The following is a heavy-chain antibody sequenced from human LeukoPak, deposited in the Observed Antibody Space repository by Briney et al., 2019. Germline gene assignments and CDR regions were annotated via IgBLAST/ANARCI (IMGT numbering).Heavy chain of an antibody. CDR1: GFTVSSNY. V-gene: IGHV3-53*01. CDR2: IYTGGST. D-gene: IGHD3-10*01. Sequence: GGSLRLSCAASGFTVSSNYMSWVRQAPGKGLEWVSVIYTGGSTYYADSLKGRFTISRDNSKNTLYLQMNNLRGEDTAVYYSARWSGSFDGFDIWGQGTMVTVSS. CDR3: ARWSGSFDGFDI. J-gene: IGHJ3*02.